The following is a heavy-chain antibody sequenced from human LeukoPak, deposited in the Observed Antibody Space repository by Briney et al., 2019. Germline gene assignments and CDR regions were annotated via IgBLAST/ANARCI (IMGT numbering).Heavy chain of an antibody. Sequence: SETLSLTCAVYGGSFNNYYWSWICQPPGKGLEWIGEINHSGSTNYNPSLKSRVTVSVDTSKNQFSLKLSSVTAADTAVYYCARGPEDYFGSGSYYMLDYWGQGTLVAVSS. D-gene: IGHD3-10*01. V-gene: IGHV4-34*01. CDR3: ARGPEDYFGSGSYYMLDY. J-gene: IGHJ4*02. CDR1: GGSFNNYY. CDR2: INHSGST.